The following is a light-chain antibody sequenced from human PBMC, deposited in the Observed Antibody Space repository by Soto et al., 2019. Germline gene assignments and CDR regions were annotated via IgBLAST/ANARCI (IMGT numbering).Light chain of an antibody. V-gene: IGKV1-6*01. Sequence: AIQMTQSPSSLSASVGDRVTITCRASQGIRNDLGWYQQKPGKAPKLLIYAASSLETGIPSRFSGSGSGTDFTLTISSLQPEDFATYYCLQDYIYTPTFGQGTKLEIK. CDR3: LQDYIYTPT. J-gene: IGKJ2*01. CDR2: AAS. CDR1: QGIRND.